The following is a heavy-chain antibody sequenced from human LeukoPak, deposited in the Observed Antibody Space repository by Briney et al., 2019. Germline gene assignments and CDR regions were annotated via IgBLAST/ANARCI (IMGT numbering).Heavy chain of an antibody. D-gene: IGHD2-8*01. CDR2: IIPIFGTA. J-gene: IGHJ4*02. Sequence: VASVKVSCKASGGTFSSYAISWVRQAPGQGLEWMGGIIPIFGTANYAQKFQGRVTITADESTSTAYMELSSLRSEDTAVYYCARCPTGPRGCIHYFDYWGQGTLVTVSS. CDR3: ARCPTGPRGCIHYFDY. V-gene: IGHV1-69*13. CDR1: GGTFSSYA.